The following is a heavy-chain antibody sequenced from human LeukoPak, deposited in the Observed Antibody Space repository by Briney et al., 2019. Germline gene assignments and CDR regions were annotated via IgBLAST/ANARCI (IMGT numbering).Heavy chain of an antibody. J-gene: IGHJ4*02. CDR2: ISYDGSNK. V-gene: IGHV3-30*04. D-gene: IGHD4-17*01. CDR1: GFTFSRYA. Sequence: GGSLRLSCAASGFTFSRYAMHWVRQAPGKGLEWVAVISYDGSNKYYADSVKGRFTISRDNSKNTLYLQMNSLRAEDTAVYYCAKDGGSYDYGDYVDYWGQGTLVTVSS. CDR3: AKDGGSYDYGDYVDY.